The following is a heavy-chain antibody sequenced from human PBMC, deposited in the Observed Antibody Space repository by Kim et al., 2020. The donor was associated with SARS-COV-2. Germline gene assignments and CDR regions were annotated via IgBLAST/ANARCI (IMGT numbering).Heavy chain of an antibody. V-gene: IGHV4-39*01. D-gene: IGHD3-9*01. CDR1: GGSISTKTYF. J-gene: IGHJ6*02. CDR2: IYYSGST. CDR3: ANLDYDILTGITYYYGMDI. Sequence: SETLSRTCTVSGGSISTKTYFWGWIRQPPGKGLEWIGSIYYSGSTYYYPSLKSRVTMSVDTSKNQFSLRLSSVIAADTAAYYCANLDYDILTGITYYYGMDIWGQGATVTVSS.